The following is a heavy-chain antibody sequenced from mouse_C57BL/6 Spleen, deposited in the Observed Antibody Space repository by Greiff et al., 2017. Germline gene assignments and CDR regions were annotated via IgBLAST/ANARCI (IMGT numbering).Heavy chain of an antibody. Sequence: QVQLKESGPELVKPGASVKISCKASGYAFSSSWMNWVKQRPGKGLEWIGRIYPGDGDTNYNGKFKGKATLTADKSSSTAYMQISSLTSEDSAVYFYARSSDHAYWYFDVWGTGTTVTVSS. V-gene: IGHV1-82*01. CDR2: IYPGDGDT. CDR1: GYAFSSSW. J-gene: IGHJ1*03. D-gene: IGHD6-1*01. CDR3: ARSSDHAYWYFDV.